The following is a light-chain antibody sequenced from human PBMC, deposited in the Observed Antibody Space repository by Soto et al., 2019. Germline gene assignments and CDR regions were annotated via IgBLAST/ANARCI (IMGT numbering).Light chain of an antibody. CDR2: GAS. J-gene: IGKJ4*01. CDR1: QSVSNDF. Sequence: EIVLTQSPGILSLSPGEGATLSCRASQSVSNDFLAWYQQKPGQAPRLLIYGASTRATDVPDRFSGSGSGADFTLTISRLEPEDFAVYYCQQYGSSPLTFGGGTKVDIK. CDR3: QQYGSSPLT. V-gene: IGKV3-20*01.